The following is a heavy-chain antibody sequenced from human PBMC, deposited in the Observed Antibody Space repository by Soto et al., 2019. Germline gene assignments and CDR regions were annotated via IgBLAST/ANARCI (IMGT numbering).Heavy chain of an antibody. D-gene: IGHD3-10*01. Sequence: GGSLRLSCAASGFTFSSYSMNWVHQAPGKGLEWVSYISSSSSTIYYADSVKGRFTISRDNAKNSLYLQMNSLRAEDTAVYYCASDGPGRWYFDLWGRGTLVTVSS. V-gene: IGHV3-48*04. CDR2: ISSSSSTI. CDR3: ASDGPGRWYFDL. CDR1: GFTFSSYS. J-gene: IGHJ2*01.